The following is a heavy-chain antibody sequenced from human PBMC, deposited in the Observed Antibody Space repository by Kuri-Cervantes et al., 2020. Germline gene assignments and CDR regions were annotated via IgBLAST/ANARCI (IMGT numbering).Heavy chain of an antibody. D-gene: IGHD3-10*01. CDR1: GFTFSSYA. CDR3: AREYYYGSGTTFDY. V-gene: IGHV3-30*14. J-gene: IGHJ4*02. Sequence: GESLKISCAASGFTFSSYAMHWVRQAPGKGLEWVAVISYDGSNKYYAGSVKGRFTISRDNSKNTLYLQMNSLRAEDTAVYYCAREYYYGSGTTFDYWGQGTLVTVSS. CDR2: ISYDGSNK.